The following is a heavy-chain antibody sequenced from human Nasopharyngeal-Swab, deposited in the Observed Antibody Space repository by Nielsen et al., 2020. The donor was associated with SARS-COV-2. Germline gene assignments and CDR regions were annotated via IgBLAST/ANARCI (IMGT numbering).Heavy chain of an antibody. Sequence: GGSLRLSCAASGFTFSDYYMSWIRQAPGKGLEWVALIRHDGSKEYYANSVKGRFTISRDNSKNTLYLQMNSLRTEDTALYYCAKDPAPYSASSPGDYWGQGTLVTVYS. D-gene: IGHD1-26*01. CDR1: GFTFSDYY. CDR3: AKDPAPYSASSPGDY. CDR2: IRHDGSKE. J-gene: IGHJ4*02. V-gene: IGHV3-30*02.